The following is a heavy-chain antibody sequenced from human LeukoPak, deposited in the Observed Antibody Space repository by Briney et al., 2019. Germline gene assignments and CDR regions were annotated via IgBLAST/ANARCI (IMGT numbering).Heavy chain of an antibody. CDR2: INTNFGGT. CDR3: ARGDYGGFDLDY. V-gene: IGHV1-2*06. CDR1: GYIFTDYY. J-gene: IGHJ4*02. Sequence: ASVKVSCKASGYIFTDYYMHWVRQAPGQGLEWMGRINTNFGGTNYAQNFQGGVTMTRDTSITTAYMELSRLRSDDTAIYYCARGDYGGFDLDYWGQGTLVTVSS. D-gene: IGHD4/OR15-4a*01.